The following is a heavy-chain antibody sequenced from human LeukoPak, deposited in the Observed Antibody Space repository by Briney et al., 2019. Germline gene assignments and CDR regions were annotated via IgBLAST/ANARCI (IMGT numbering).Heavy chain of an antibody. CDR2: INPNSGGT. J-gene: IGHJ4*02. CDR1: GYTFTGYY. V-gene: IGHV1-2*02. D-gene: IGHD3-3*01. Sequence: GASVKASCKASGYTFTGYYMHWVRQAPGQGLEWMGWINPNSGGTNYAQKFQGRVTMTRDTSISTAYMELSRLRSDDTAVYYCAREDRFTIFGVVNYWGQGTLVTVSS. CDR3: AREDRFTIFGVVNY.